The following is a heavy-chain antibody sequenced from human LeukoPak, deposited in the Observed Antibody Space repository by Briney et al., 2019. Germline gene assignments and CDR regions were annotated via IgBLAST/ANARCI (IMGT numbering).Heavy chain of an antibody. Sequence: KPSETLSLTCTVSGGSINSYYWSWIRQPPGKGLEWIGYIYYSGSTDYNPSLKSRVTISVDTSKNQLSLKLSSVTAADTAVYYCARHGSGYYYYGMGVWGQGTTVTVSS. V-gene: IGHV4-59*08. CDR1: GGSINSYY. CDR3: ARHGSGYYYYGMGV. CDR2: IYYSGST. J-gene: IGHJ6*02. D-gene: IGHD3-22*01.